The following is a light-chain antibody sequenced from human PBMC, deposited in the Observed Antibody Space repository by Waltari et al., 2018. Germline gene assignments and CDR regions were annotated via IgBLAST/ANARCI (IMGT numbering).Light chain of an antibody. CDR1: NNDIGSYNH. CDR2: EVN. V-gene: IGLV2-8*01. Sequence: QSALTQPPSASGSPGQSVTISCIGTNNDIGSYNHVSWYQQHPGKAPKFIIFEVNKRPSGGPERFSGSKSGNTASLTVSGLQAEDEADYYCTSYGGDNNIVIFGGGTKLTVL. J-gene: IGLJ2*01. CDR3: TSYGGDNNIVI.